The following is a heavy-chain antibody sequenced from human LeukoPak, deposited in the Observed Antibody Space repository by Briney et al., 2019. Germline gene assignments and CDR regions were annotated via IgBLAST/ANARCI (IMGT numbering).Heavy chain of an antibody. J-gene: IGHJ6*03. CDR1: GGSISSYY. D-gene: IGHD2-15*01. Sequence: SETLSLTCTISGGSISSYYWSWIRQPPGKGLERIGNIYYSGSTNYNPSLKSRVTISVDTSKNQFSLKLSSVTAADTAVYYCARQYLGAGWSNYYYYYMDVWGKGTTVTVSS. V-gene: IGHV4-59*08. CDR3: ARQYLGAGWSNYYYYYMDV. CDR2: IYYSGST.